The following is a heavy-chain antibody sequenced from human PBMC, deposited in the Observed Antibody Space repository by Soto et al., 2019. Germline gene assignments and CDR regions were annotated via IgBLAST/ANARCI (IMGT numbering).Heavy chain of an antibody. D-gene: IGHD6-19*01. Sequence: SETLSLTCAVYGGAFSGSYWGWMRQPPGKGLEWIGEINHSGSTNYNPSLKSRVTISVDTSKNQFSLKLSSVTAADTAVYYCARGFSSGWFFYYFDYWGQGTLVTVSS. J-gene: IGHJ4*02. CDR3: ARGFSSGWFFYYFDY. V-gene: IGHV4-34*01. CDR2: INHSGST. CDR1: GGAFSGSY.